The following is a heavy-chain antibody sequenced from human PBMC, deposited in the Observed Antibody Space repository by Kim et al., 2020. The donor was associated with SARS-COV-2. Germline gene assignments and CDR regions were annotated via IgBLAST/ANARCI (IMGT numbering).Heavy chain of an antibody. J-gene: IGHJ4*02. Sequence: GGSLRLSCAASGFTFSSYALSWVRQAPGKGLEWVSRISASGGDTYYADSVQGRFTISRDNSKNALNLEMNSLRAEDTALYYCAKVTTLTAPFYGYWGQGTLVTVSS. CDR3: AKVTTLTAPFYGY. V-gene: IGHV3-23*01. D-gene: IGHD4-4*01. CDR1: GFTFSSYA. CDR2: ISASGGDT.